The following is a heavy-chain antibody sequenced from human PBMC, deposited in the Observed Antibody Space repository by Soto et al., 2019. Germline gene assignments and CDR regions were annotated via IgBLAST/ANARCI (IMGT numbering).Heavy chain of an antibody. Sequence: GGSLRLSCAASGFTFSSYAMSWVRQAPGKGLEWVSAISGSGGSTYYADSVKGRFTISRDNSKNTLYLQMNSLRAEDTAVYYCAKGLIAARATVYYYMDVWGKGTTVTVSS. CDR2: ISGSGGST. J-gene: IGHJ6*03. V-gene: IGHV3-23*01. CDR3: AKGLIAARATVYYYMDV. CDR1: GFTFSSYA. D-gene: IGHD6-13*01.